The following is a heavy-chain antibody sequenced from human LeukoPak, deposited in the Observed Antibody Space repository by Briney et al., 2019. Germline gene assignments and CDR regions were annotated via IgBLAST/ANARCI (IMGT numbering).Heavy chain of an antibody. Sequence: SETLSLTXTVSGGSIVTGSYYWSWIRQPAGKGLEWIGRIYATGSTNYNPSLKSRVTMSVDTSKKQFSLKLRSVTAADTAVYYCAAELYWGTSISWGNYFDFWGQGTLVTVSS. J-gene: IGHJ4*02. CDR1: GGSIVTGSYY. CDR2: IYATGST. V-gene: IGHV4-61*02. D-gene: IGHD6-13*01. CDR3: AAELYWGTSISWGNYFDF.